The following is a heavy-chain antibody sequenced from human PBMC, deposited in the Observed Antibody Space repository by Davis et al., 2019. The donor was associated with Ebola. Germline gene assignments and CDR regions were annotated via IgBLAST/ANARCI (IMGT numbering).Heavy chain of an antibody. D-gene: IGHD3-10*01. Sequence: PSETLSLTCTVSGYSISSHYWSWIRQSPGKGLEWVGDIYYSGNTNYNPSLKSRVSISVEPSRNQFSLKLSSVTAADTAVYYCARAEKYSYGSGSFYNGYSSFYMDVWGKGTTVTVS. J-gene: IGHJ6*03. CDR2: IYYSGNT. V-gene: IGHV4-59*11. CDR3: ARAEKYSYGSGSFYNGYSSFYMDV. CDR1: GYSISSHY.